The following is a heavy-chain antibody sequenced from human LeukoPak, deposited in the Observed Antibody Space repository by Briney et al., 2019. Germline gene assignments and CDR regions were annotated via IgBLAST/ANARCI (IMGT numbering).Heavy chain of an antibody. CDR1: GGSISSGGYY. CDR3: ARVVLTTVELRFDY. J-gene: IGHJ4*02. Sequence: PSETRSLTCTVSGGSISSGGYYWSWIRQHPGKGLEWIGYIYYSGSTDYNPSLKSRATISVDTSKKQFSLHLSSVTAADTAVYYCARVVLTTVELRFDYWGQGSLVTVSS. CDR2: IYYSGST. D-gene: IGHD4-11*01. V-gene: IGHV4-31*03.